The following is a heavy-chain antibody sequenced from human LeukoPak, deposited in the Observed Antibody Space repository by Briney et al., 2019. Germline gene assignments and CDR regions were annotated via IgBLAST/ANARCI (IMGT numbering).Heavy chain of an antibody. CDR2: IKQNGNEK. CDR3: ARLMFRGLRLAGYSGMHV. J-gene: IGHJ6*02. V-gene: IGHV3-7*01. CDR1: GFSLGDYR. Sequence: PGGSLRLSCAASGFSLGDYRMSWVRQAPGKGLGWVANIKQNGNEKYFVDSVRGRFTISRDNAKHSRFLQMNSQSPEDTAVYYCARLMFRGLRLAGYSGMHVWRQGTTVTVSS. D-gene: IGHD3-16*01.